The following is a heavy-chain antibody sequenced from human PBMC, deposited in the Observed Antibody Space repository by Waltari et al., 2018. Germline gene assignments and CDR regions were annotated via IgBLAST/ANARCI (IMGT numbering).Heavy chain of an antibody. Sequence: QVQLQQWGAGLLKPSETLSLTCAVYGGSFSGYYWSWIRQPPGKGLEWIGEINHSGSTNYNPSLKSRVTISVDTSNNQFSLKLSSVTAADTAVYYCARVSYCSSTSCNLGTYYYGMDVWGQGTTVTVSS. V-gene: IGHV4-34*01. CDR2: INHSGST. CDR1: GGSFSGYY. D-gene: IGHD2-2*01. J-gene: IGHJ6*02. CDR3: ARVSYCSSTSCNLGTYYYGMDV.